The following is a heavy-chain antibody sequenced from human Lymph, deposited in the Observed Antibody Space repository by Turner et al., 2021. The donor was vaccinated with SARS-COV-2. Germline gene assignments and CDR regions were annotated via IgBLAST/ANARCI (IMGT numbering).Heavy chain of an antibody. CDR2: IYYRGST. V-gene: IGHV4-59*01. CDR1: GGSMNSNY. D-gene: IGHD2-21*02. Sequence: QVQLQESGPRLVKPLETLSLTCTVSGGSMNSNYWSLIRQPPGKRLEWIGYIYYRGSTNYNPSLESRVTISVDTSRNQFSLNLTSVTAADTAIYYCARETVNNWVDPWGQGTLVTVSS. CDR3: ARETVNNWVDP. J-gene: IGHJ5*02.